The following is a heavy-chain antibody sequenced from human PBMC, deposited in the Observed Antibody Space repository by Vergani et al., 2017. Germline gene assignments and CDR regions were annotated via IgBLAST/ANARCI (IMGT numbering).Heavy chain of an antibody. V-gene: IGHV4-39*07. CDR2: IYHSGST. Sequence: QLQLQESGPGLVKPSETLSLTCTVSGGSISSSSYYWGWIRQPPGKGLEWIGGIYHSGSTYYNPSLKSRSTISVDTSKTQFSLKLSSVTAADTAVYYCAELRYFDYWGQGTLVTVSS. CDR1: GGSISSSSYY. CDR3: AELRYFDY. J-gene: IGHJ4*02. D-gene: IGHD1-7*01.